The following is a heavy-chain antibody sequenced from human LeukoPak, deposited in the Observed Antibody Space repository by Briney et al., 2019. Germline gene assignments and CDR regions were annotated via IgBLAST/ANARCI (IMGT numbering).Heavy chain of an antibody. CDR3: ARVDGCSGGSCYPLYDFYYYYGMDV. CDR2: ISSSSSYI. D-gene: IGHD2-15*01. J-gene: IGHJ6*02. Sequence: GGSLRLSCAASGFTFSSYSMNWVRQAPGKGLEWVSSISSSSSYIYYADSVKGRFPISRDNAKNSLYLQMNSLRAEDTAVYYCARVDGCSGGSCYPLYDFYYYYGMDVWGQGTTVTVSS. V-gene: IGHV3-21*01. CDR1: GFTFSSYS.